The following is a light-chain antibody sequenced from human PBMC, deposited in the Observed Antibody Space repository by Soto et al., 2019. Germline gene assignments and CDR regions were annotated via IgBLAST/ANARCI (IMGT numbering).Light chain of an antibody. CDR3: SSYTTSSTLV. V-gene: IGLV2-14*01. J-gene: IGLJ3*02. CDR2: EVT. Sequence: QSALTQPASVSVSPGQSITISCTGTSSDVGFYDYVSWYQQHPGKAPKLLIYEVTYRPSGVSNRFSGSKSGKTASLTISGLQAEDEADYYCSSYTTSSTLVFGGGTQLTVL. CDR1: SSDVGFYDY.